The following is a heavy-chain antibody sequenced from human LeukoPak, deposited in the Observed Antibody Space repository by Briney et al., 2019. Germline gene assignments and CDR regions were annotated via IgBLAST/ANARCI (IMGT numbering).Heavy chain of an antibody. CDR2: IYTSGST. V-gene: IGHV4-4*07. D-gene: IGHD3-10*01. Sequence: SETLSLTCIVSGGSISSYYWSWIQQPAGNGLEWIGRIYTSGSTNYNPSLKSRVTMSVDTSKNQFSLKLSSVTAADTAVYYCAKSNGYGLVDIWGQGTMVTVSS. J-gene: IGHJ3*02. CDR1: GGSISSYY. CDR3: AKSNGYGLVDI.